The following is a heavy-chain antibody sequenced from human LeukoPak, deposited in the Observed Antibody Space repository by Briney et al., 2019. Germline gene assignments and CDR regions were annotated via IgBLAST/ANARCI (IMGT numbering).Heavy chain of an antibody. J-gene: IGHJ6*03. CDR1: GGSFSGYY. V-gene: IGHV4-34*01. CDR3: ARSIAVAGTVYYYYYYYYMDV. CDR2: INHSGST. D-gene: IGHD6-19*01. Sequence: SETLSLTCAVYGGSFSGYYWSWIRQPPGKGLEWIGEINHSGSTNYNPSLKSRVTISVDTSKNQFSLKLSSVTAADTAVYYCARSIAVAGTVYYYYYYYYMDVWGKGTTVTVSS.